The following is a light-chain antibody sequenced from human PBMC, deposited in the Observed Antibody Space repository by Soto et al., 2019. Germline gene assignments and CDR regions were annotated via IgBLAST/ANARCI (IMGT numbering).Light chain of an antibody. J-gene: IGKJ1*01. CDR3: QQYEAVVT. CDR1: QSVSTSN. V-gene: IGKV3-20*01. CDR2: GAS. Sequence: IVLTQSPGTLSSAPGERATLSCRASQSVSTSNLAWYQQRPGQAPRLLIHGASSRATGIPDRFSGSGSGTDFTLTISRLEPEDVAVYYCQQYEAVVTFGQGTKVDI.